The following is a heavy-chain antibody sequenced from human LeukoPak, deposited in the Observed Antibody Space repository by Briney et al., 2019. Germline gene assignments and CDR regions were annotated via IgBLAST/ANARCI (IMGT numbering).Heavy chain of an antibody. D-gene: IGHD3-10*01. CDR3: TTDLGRFDFDY. J-gene: IGHJ4*02. CDR2: ISSSSSYI. V-gene: IGHV3-21*03. CDR1: GFTFSSYS. Sequence: PGGSLRLSCAASGFTFSSYSMNWVRQAPGKGLEWVSSISSSSSYIYYADSVKGRFTISRDNAKNSLYLQMNSLKTEDTAVYYCTTDLGRFDFDYWGQGTLVTVSS.